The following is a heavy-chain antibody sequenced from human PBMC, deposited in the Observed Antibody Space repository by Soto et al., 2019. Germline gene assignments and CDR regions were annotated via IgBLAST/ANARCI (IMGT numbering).Heavy chain of an antibody. J-gene: IGHJ4*02. CDR3: ASSSTVVTPFGY. CDR1: GGSIGGSNYF. D-gene: IGHD4-17*01. CDR2: IYSSGST. V-gene: IGHV4-39*07. Sequence: SETLSLTCTVSGGSIGGSNYFWGWFRQSPGTGLEWLGTIYSSGSTYYNPSLKSRITMSLDTSKNQFSLKLSSVTAADTAVYYCASSSTVVTPFGYWGQGTLVTVSS.